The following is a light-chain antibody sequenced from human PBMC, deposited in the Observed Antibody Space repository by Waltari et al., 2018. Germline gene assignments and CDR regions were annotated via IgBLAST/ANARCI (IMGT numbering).Light chain of an antibody. CDR3: CSFVGSRTSLYV. CDR2: EVT. J-gene: IGLJ1*01. CDR1: SSDVGSYNL. Sequence: QSALTQPASVSGSPGQSITISCTGTSSDVGSYNLGSWYHHHPGKAPKLIIYEVTKRPSGVSNRFSGSKSGNTASLTISGLQAEDETDYYCCSFVGSRTSLYVFGTGTKVSVL. V-gene: IGLV2-23*02.